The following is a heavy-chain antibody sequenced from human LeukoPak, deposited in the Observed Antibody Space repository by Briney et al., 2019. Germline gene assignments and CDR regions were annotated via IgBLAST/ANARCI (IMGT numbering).Heavy chain of an antibody. D-gene: IGHD5-24*01. CDR2: ISSSSSYI. J-gene: IGHJ1*01. CDR1: GFTFSSYS. CDR3: ARLDTLLMATPCGY. Sequence: GGSLRLSCAASGFTFSSYSMNWVRQAPGKGLEWVSSISSSSSYIYYADSVKGRFTISRDNAKNSLYLQMNSLRAEDTAVYYCARLDTLLMATPCGYWGQGTLVTVSS. V-gene: IGHV3-21*01.